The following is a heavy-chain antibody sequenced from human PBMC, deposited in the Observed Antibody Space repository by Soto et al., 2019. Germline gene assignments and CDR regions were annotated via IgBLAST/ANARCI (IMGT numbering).Heavy chain of an antibody. J-gene: IGHJ4*02. CDR1: GCIFSSHW. V-gene: IGHV3-7*01. Sequence: GGSLRLSCAASGCIFSSHWMSWVRQAPGKGPEWVANIKEDGSEKYYVDSVKGRFTISRDNAKNSLYLQMNSLRAEDTAVYYCVRTTLWGQGTLVTVSS. CDR3: VRTTL. CDR2: IKEDGSEK. D-gene: IGHD1-1*01.